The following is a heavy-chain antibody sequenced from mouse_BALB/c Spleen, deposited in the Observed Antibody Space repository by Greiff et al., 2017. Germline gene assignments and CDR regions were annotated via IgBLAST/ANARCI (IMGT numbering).Heavy chain of an antibody. CDR1: GFTFTDYY. V-gene: IGHV7-3*02. Sequence: DVKLVESGGGLVQPGGSLRLSCATSGFTFTDYYMSWVRQPPGKALEWLGFIRNKANGYTTEYSASVKGRFTISRDNSQSILYLQMNTLRAEDSATYYCARGGTPWYFDVWGAGTTVTVSA. CDR2: IRNKANGYTT. J-gene: IGHJ1*01. CDR3: ARGGTPWYFDV.